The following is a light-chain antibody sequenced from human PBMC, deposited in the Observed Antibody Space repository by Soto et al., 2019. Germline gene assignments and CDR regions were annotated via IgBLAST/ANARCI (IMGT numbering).Light chain of an antibody. CDR1: QSLSRH. J-gene: IGKJ1*01. V-gene: IGKV3-11*01. CDR3: HQRQRWPRT. CDR2: NTS. Sequence: EIVLTQSPATLSLSPGERATLSCRASQSLSRHLAWYQQIPGQAPRLLIYNTSNRAAGIPARFSGSGSGTDFTLTITSLEPEDFAVYYCHQRQRWPRTFGQGTKVDIK.